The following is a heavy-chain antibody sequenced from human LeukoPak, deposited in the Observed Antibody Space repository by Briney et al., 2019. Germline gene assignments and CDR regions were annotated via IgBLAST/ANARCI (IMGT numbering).Heavy chain of an antibody. D-gene: IGHD1-1*01. V-gene: IGHV3-33*01. CDR3: ARDGYLADDDAFDI. CDR2: IWYDGSNK. CDR1: GFTFSNYG. Sequence: GGSLRLSCAASGFTFSNYGMHWVRQAPGKGLEWVAVIWYDGSNKYYADSVKGRFTISRDNSKNTLFLQMNSLRAEDTAVYYCARDGYLADDDAFDIWGQGTMVTVSS. J-gene: IGHJ3*02.